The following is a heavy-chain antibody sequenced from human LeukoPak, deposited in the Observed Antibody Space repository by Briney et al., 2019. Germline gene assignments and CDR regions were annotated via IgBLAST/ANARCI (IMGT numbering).Heavy chain of an antibody. CDR2: IRYDGSNK. Sequence: GGSLRLSCAASGFIFSSYGMHWVRQAPGKGLEWVAFIRYDGSNKYYADSVKGRFTISRDNSKNTLYLQMNSLRAEDTAVYYCAKDRSGSYSQGLDYWGQGTLVTVSS. V-gene: IGHV3-30*02. J-gene: IGHJ4*02. CDR3: AKDRSGSYSQGLDY. CDR1: GFIFSSYG. D-gene: IGHD1-26*01.